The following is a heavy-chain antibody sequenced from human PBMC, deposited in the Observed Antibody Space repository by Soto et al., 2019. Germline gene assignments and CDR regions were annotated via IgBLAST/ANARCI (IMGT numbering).Heavy chain of an antibody. V-gene: IGHV4-31*03. CDR2: IYYSEST. Sequence: QVQLQESGPGLVKPSQTLSLTCTVSGGSISSGGYYWSWIRQHPGKGLEWIGYIYYSESTYYNPSLKTRVTISVDTSKNQFSLKLSSVTAADTAVYYCARSIAVAGPSLDYYGMDVWGQGTTVTVSS. CDR3: ARSIAVAGPSLDYYGMDV. J-gene: IGHJ6*02. CDR1: GGSISSGGYY. D-gene: IGHD6-19*01.